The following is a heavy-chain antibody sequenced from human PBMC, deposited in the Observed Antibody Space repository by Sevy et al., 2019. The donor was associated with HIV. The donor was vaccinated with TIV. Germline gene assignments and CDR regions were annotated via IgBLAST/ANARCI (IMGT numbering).Heavy chain of an antibody. D-gene: IGHD2-8*01. CDR3: ARENGALDY. J-gene: IGHJ4*02. V-gene: IGHV3-30*03. Sequence: GGSLRLSCAASVFTFSNFKMYWVRQAPGKGLEWVTLIVYPSSGRHYADPVRGRFTVTRDNANSMLYLKMDSLRHEDTAVYYCARENGALDYWGQGTLVTVSS. CDR2: IVYPSSGR. CDR1: VFTFSNFK.